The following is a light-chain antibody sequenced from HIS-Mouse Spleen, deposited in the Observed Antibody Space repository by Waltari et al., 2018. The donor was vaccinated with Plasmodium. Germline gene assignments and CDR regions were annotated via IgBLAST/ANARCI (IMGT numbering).Light chain of an antibody. V-gene: IGLV2-8*01. Sequence: QSALTQPPSASVSPGQSVTISCTGTSSDVGGYNYVSWYQQHPGKAPKLMIYEFSKRPSGVPDRFSGSKSGNTASLTVSGLQAEDEADYYCSSYAGSNNLVFGGGTKLTVL. J-gene: IGLJ2*01. CDR1: SSDVGGYNY. CDR3: SSYAGSNNLV. CDR2: EFS.